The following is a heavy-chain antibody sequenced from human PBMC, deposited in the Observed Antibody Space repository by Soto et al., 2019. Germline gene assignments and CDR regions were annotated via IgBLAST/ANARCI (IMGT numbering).Heavy chain of an antibody. Sequence: GGSLRLSCAASGFTLSSYGMHWVRQAPGKGLEWVAVISYDGSNKYYADSVKGRFTISRDNSKNTLYLQMNSLRAEDTAVYYCAKDEVGVFDYWGQGTLVTVSS. V-gene: IGHV3-30*18. D-gene: IGHD3-22*01. CDR1: GFTLSSYG. CDR3: AKDEVGVFDY. J-gene: IGHJ4*02. CDR2: ISYDGSNK.